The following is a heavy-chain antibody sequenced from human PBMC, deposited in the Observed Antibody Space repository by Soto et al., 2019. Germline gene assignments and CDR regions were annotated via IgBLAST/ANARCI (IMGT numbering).Heavy chain of an antibody. D-gene: IGHD5-12*01. V-gene: IGHV4-39*01. Sequence: SETLSLTCTVSGGSISSSSYYWGWIRQPPGKGLEWIGSIYYSGSTYYNPSLKSRVTISVDTSKNQFSLKLSSVTAADTAVYYCARQNVDIVATIGGLDYWGQGTLVTVSS. J-gene: IGHJ4*02. CDR3: ARQNVDIVATIGGLDY. CDR2: IYYSGST. CDR1: GGSISSSSYY.